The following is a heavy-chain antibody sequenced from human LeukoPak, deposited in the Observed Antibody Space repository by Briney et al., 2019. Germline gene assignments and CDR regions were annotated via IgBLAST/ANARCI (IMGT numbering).Heavy chain of an antibody. J-gene: IGHJ4*02. Sequence: GGSLRLSCAASGFTFSDHYMDWVRQAPGKGLEWVGRTRNKANSYTTEYAASVKGRFTISRDDSENSLSLQMNSLKTEDTAVYYCARGNSFYYGSGSSYPDYWGQGTLVTVSS. CDR2: TRNKANSYTT. CDR3: ARGNSFYYGSGSSYPDY. CDR1: GFTFSDHY. D-gene: IGHD3-10*01. V-gene: IGHV3-72*01.